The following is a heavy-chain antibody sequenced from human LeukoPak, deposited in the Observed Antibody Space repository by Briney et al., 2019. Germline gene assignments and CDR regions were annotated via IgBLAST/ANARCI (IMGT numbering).Heavy chain of an antibody. D-gene: IGHD4-17*01. V-gene: IGHV3-30*02. CDR1: GFTFSSYG. J-gene: IGHJ4*02. Sequence: GGSLRLSCAASGFTFSSYGMHWVRQAPGKGLEWVAFIRYDGSNKYYADSVKGRFTISRDNSKNTLYLQMNSLRAEDTAGYYCAKERVRGATVTYYFDYWGQGTLVTVSS. CDR3: AKERVRGATVTYYFDY. CDR2: IRYDGSNK.